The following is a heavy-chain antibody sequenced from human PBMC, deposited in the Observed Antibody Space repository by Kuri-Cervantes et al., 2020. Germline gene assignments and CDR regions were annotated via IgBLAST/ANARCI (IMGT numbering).Heavy chain of an antibody. V-gene: IGHV4-30-4*08. CDR3: ARVYGPFGGWFGP. CDR2: IYYTGRA. Sequence: LRLSCNVSGGHITSADHYWNWIRQPPGKGLEWIGYIYYTGRAWYNPSLKSRVSMSVDTSQNRFSLRLDSVTAADTAVYSCARVYGPFGGWFGPWGQGALVTVSS. D-gene: IGHD3-16*01. J-gene: IGHJ5*02. CDR1: GGHITSADHY.